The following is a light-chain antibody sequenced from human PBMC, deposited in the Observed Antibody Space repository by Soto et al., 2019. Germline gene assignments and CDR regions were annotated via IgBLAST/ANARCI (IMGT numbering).Light chain of an antibody. V-gene: IGKV3-20*01. Sequence: EIVLTQSPGTLSLSPGERATLFCRASQSVSGSYLAWYQQKPGQAPRLLIYGAYSRATGIPDRFSGSWSGTDFPLSISRLEPEDFAVYYCQQYNNSPPLTFAGGTKVEIK. CDR2: GAY. CDR3: QQYNNSPPLT. J-gene: IGKJ4*01. CDR1: QSVSGSY.